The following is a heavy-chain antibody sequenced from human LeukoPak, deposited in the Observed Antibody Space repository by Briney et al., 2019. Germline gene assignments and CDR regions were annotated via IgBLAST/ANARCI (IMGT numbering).Heavy chain of an antibody. Sequence: SETLSLTCTVSGGSISSYYWSWIRQPPGKGLEWIGYIYYSGSTNYNPSFKSRVTISVDTSKNQFSLKLSSVTAADTAVYYCARPPRGSVYWYFDLWGRGTLVTVSS. D-gene: IGHD3-10*01. CDR2: IYYSGST. J-gene: IGHJ2*01. V-gene: IGHV4-59*08. CDR1: GGSISSYY. CDR3: ARPPRGSVYWYFDL.